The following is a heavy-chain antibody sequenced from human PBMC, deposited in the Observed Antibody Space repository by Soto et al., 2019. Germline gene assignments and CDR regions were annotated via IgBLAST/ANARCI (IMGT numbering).Heavy chain of an antibody. CDR3: ARHVPAAGYYYGMDV. J-gene: IGHJ6*02. Sequence: QVQLVQSGAEVKKPGSSVKVSCKASGGTFSSYAISWVRQAPGQGLEWMGGIIPIFGTANYARKFQGRVTFTADESTSKAYMGLSSLRSEDTAVYYWARHVPAAGYYYGMDVWGQGTTVTVSS. V-gene: IGHV1-69*12. CDR1: GGTFSSYA. CDR2: IIPIFGTA. D-gene: IGHD2-2*01.